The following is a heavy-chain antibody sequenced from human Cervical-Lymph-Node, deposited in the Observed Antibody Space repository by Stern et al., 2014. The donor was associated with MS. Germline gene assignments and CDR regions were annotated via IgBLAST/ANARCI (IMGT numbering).Heavy chain of an antibody. CDR1: GFTFSSYS. J-gene: IGHJ4*02. CDR3: ARGRGGNYRYYFDY. D-gene: IGHD4-23*01. Sequence: QLGESGGGLVKPGGSLRLSCAASGFTFSSYSMNWVRQAPGKGLEWVASISSGGSYIYYADSLKGRFTISRDNAKNSLYLQMNSLRAEDTAVYYCARGRGGNYRYYFDYWGQGTLVTVSS. V-gene: IGHV3-21*01. CDR2: ISSGGSYI.